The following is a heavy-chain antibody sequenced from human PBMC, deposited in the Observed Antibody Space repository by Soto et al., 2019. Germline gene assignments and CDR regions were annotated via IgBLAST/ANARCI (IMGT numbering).Heavy chain of an antibody. CDR3: ARDPIAAAGPFDY. CDR2: IYYSGST. CDR1: GGSISSGDYY. J-gene: IGHJ4*02. D-gene: IGHD6-13*01. Sequence: SETLSLTGTVSGGSISSGDYYWSWIRQPPGKGLEWIGYIYYSGSTYYNPSLKSRVAISVDTSKNQFSLKLSSVTAADTAVYYCARDPIAAAGPFDYWGQGTLVTVSS. V-gene: IGHV4-30-4*01.